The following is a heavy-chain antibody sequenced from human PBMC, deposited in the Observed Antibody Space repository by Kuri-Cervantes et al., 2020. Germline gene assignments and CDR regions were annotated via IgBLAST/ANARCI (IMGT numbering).Heavy chain of an antibody. V-gene: IGHV4-39*01. CDR2: IYYSGST. CDR1: GGSISSSSYY. CDR3: ARGGYCNNGVGYMRPRTNWFDP. J-gene: IGHJ5*02. Sequence: SETLSHTCTVSGGSISSSSYYWGWIRQPPGKGLEWIGSIYYSGSTYYNPSLKSRVTISVDTSKNQFSLKLSSVTAADTAVYYCARGGYCNNGVGYMRPRTNWFDPWGQGTLVTVSS. D-gene: IGHD2-8*01.